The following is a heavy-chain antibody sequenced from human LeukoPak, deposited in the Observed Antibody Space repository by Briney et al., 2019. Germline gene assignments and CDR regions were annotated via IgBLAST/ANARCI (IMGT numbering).Heavy chain of an antibody. V-gene: IGHV4-59*01. CDR3: ARDFSAAFDI. CDR2: IYDSGTT. J-gene: IGHJ3*02. CDR1: GGSFGNYY. D-gene: IGHD2/OR15-2a*01. Sequence: PSETLSLTCTVSGGSFGNYYWSWIRQPPGKGLEWIGYIYDSGTTNYNPSLKSRVTISVDTATNQFSLKLRSVAAADTAVYYCARDFSAAFDIWGQGTMVTVSS.